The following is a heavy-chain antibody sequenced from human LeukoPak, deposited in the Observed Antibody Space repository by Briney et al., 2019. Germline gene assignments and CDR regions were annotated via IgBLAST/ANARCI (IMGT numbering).Heavy chain of an antibody. V-gene: IGHV3-74*01. J-gene: IGHJ4*02. CDR1: GFTFSSYW. CDR2: INSDGSST. Sequence: GGSLRLSCAASGFTFSSYWMHWVRQAPGKGLVWVSRINSDGSSTSYADSVKGRFTISRDNAKNTLYLQMNSLRAEDTAVYYCASILLWYVCDYWGQGTLVTVSS. D-gene: IGHD3-10*01. CDR3: ASILLWYVCDY.